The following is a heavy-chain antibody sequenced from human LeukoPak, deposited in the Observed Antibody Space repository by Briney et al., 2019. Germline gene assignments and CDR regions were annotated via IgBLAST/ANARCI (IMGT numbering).Heavy chain of an antibody. Sequence: SETLSLTCAVYGGSFSGYHWSWIRQPPGKGLEWIGEINHSGSTNYNPSLKSRVTISVDTSKNQFSLKLSPVTAADTAVYYCARHDSTGYYGSPTYGMDVWGQGTTVTVSS. CDR2: INHSGST. CDR3: ARHDSTGYYGSPTYGMDV. V-gene: IGHV4-34*01. J-gene: IGHJ6*02. CDR1: GGSFSGYH. D-gene: IGHD3-22*01.